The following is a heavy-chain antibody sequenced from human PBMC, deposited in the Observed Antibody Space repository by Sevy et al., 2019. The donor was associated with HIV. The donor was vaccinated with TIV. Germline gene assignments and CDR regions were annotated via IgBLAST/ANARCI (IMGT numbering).Heavy chain of an antibody. J-gene: IGHJ5*02. Sequence: ASVKVSCKASGYTFTSYAMNWVRQAPGQGLEWMGWINTNTGNPTYAQGFTGRFVFSLDTSVSTAYLQISSLKAEGTAVYYCARDRKIAAAGTREYNWFDPWGQGTLVTVSS. V-gene: IGHV7-4-1*02. CDR3: ARDRKIAAAGTREYNWFDP. D-gene: IGHD6-13*01. CDR2: INTNTGNP. CDR1: GYTFTSYA.